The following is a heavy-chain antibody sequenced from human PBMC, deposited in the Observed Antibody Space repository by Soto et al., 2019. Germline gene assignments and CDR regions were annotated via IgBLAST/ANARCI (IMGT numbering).Heavy chain of an antibody. CDR1: GGTFSSYT. CDR3: VRSPDDLRYGLDV. CDR2: IIPILGIA. Sequence: PSVKVSCKASGGTFSSYTISWVRQAPGQGLEWMGRIIPILGIANYAQKFQGRVTITADKSTSTAYMELSSLRSEDTAVYYCVRSPDDLRYGLDVWGQGTTVTVS. D-gene: IGHD2-21*02. J-gene: IGHJ6*02. V-gene: IGHV1-69*02.